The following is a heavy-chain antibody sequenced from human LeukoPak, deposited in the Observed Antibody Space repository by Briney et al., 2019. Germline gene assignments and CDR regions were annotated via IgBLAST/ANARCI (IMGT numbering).Heavy chain of an antibody. J-gene: IGHJ4*02. Sequence: GGSLRLSCAASAFTFSDYSMNWVRQAPGKRLEWISYISGRSSTIYYADSVRGRFTISRDNAKNSMYLQMNSLRSEDTAVYYCARDRLTSGNYFFDYWGQGTLVTVSS. CDR3: ARDRLTSGNYFFDY. CDR1: AFTFSDYS. V-gene: IGHV3-48*01. D-gene: IGHD1-26*01. CDR2: ISGRSSTI.